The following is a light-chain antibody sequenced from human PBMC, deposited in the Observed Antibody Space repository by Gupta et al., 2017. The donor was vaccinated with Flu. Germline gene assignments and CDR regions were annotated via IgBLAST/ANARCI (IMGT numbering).Light chain of an antibody. CDR2: KNN. J-gene: IGLJ1*01. V-gene: IGLV1-47*01. CDR3: AAWDASLSGPRV. CDR1: SANIGSNN. Sequence: QSVLPQPPAASGTPGQRVTCSCSGRSANIGSNNVYWYQQLPGTPPNLLIYKNNQRPSRVHDRFYRFKSGTSGSVAIRALRSVDEADYDCAAWDASLSGPRVFGTGTKVTVL.